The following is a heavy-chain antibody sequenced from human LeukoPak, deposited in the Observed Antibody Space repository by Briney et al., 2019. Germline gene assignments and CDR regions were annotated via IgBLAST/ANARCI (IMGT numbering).Heavy chain of an antibody. CDR1: GYTFSSYD. J-gene: IGHJ4*02. CDR2: MNTDSGNT. CDR3: ARELTTVTQFDY. V-gene: IGHV1-8*03. Sequence: ASVKVSCKASGYTFSSYDINWVRQATGQGLEWMGWMNTDSGNTGYSQKFQGRVTITRDTSISTAYMELSSLRSDDTAVYYCARELTTVTQFDYWGQGTLVTVSS. D-gene: IGHD4-17*01.